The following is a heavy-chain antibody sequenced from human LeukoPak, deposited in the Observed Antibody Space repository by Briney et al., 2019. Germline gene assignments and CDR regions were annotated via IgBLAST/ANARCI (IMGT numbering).Heavy chain of an antibody. CDR1: GGSISSGGYY. CDR3: AKDLENPSYAYYFDY. Sequence: SETLSLTCTVSGGSISSGGYYWSWIRQHPGKGLEWIGYIYYSGSTYYNPSLKSRVIISVDTSKNQFSLKLSSVTAADTAVYYCAKDLENPSYAYYFDYWGQGTLVTVSS. V-gene: IGHV4-31*03. J-gene: IGHJ4*02. D-gene: IGHD1-1*01. CDR2: IYYSGST.